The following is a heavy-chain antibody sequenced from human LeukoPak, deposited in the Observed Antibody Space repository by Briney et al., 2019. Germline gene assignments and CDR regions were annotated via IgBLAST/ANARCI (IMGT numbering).Heavy chain of an antibody. D-gene: IGHD6-13*01. Sequence: GASVKVSCKAPGGTFSSYAISWVRQAPGQGLEWMGGIIPIFGTANYAQKFQGRVTITADESTSTAYMELSSLRSEDTAVYYCARAGYSSSWSPLADAFDIWGQGTMVTVSS. J-gene: IGHJ3*02. CDR2: IIPIFGTA. CDR3: ARAGYSSSWSPLADAFDI. V-gene: IGHV1-69*13. CDR1: GGTFSSYA.